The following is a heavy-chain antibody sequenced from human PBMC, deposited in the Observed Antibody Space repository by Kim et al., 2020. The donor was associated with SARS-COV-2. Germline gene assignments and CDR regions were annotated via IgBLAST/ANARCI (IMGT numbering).Heavy chain of an antibody. D-gene: IGHD1-26*01. CDR3: AGADSGCYRAAFDI. V-gene: IGHV3-30*01. Sequence: ADSVKGRFTISRDNSKNTLYLQMNSLRAEDTAVYYCAGADSGCYRAAFDIWGQGTMVTVSS. J-gene: IGHJ3*02.